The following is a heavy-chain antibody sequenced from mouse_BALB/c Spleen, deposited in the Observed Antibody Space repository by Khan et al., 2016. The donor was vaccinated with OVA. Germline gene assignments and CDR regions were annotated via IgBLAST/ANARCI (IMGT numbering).Heavy chain of an antibody. CDR2: INPNNGYT. Sequence: VQLQQSGAELARPGASVKMSCKTSGYTFSSYTIHWIKLRPGQGLEWIGYINPNNGYTNYNQKFKDKATLTADKSSTTVYMQLSSLTSDDSAMXTCVSAGAYYRNDGWFAYWGQGTLVTVSA. CDR3: VSAGAYYRNDGWFAY. J-gene: IGHJ3*01. CDR1: GYTFSSYT. V-gene: IGHV1-4*01. D-gene: IGHD2-14*01.